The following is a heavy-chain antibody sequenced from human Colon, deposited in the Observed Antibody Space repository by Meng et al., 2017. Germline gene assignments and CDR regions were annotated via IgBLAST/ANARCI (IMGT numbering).Heavy chain of an antibody. D-gene: IGHD6-19*01. CDR3: GKREYISGLTY. Sequence: QVRLVQAGGEVKEPGASVKVASKASGYTLTDYYIHWVRQAPGQGLEWMGRINPKSGGTNSAQIFQGRVNMTRETSISTVYMELTRLRSDDTALYYCGKREYISGLTYWGQGTLVTVSS. V-gene: IGHV1-2*06. J-gene: IGHJ4*02. CDR2: INPKSGGT. CDR1: GYTLTDYY.